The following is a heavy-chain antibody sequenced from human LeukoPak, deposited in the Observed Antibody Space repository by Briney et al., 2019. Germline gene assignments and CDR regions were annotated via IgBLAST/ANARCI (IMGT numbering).Heavy chain of an antibody. CDR2: IYTSGST. CDR1: GGSISSGSYY. D-gene: IGHD3-10*01. Sequence: SETLSLTCTVSGGSISSGSYYWSWIRQPAGKGLEWIGRIYTSGSTNYNPSLKSRVTISVDTSKNQFSLKLSSVTAADTAVYYCARESHYYGSTGRFDPWGQGTLVTVSS. CDR3: ARESHYYGSTGRFDP. J-gene: IGHJ5*02. V-gene: IGHV4-61*02.